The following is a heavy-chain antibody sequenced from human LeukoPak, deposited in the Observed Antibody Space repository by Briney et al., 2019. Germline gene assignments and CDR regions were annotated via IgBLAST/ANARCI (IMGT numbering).Heavy chain of an antibody. CDR2: ISYDGSNK. CDR1: GFTFSSYA. J-gene: IGHJ6*02. CDR3: ARDRDTAMVRGYYYYYGMDV. V-gene: IGHV3-30-3*01. D-gene: IGHD5-18*01. Sequence: GGSLRLSCAASGFTFSSYAMHWVRQAPGKGLEWVAVISYDGSNKYYADSVKGRFTISRDNSKNTLYLQMNSLRAEDTAVYYCARDRDTAMVRGYYYYYGMDVWGQGTTVPVSS.